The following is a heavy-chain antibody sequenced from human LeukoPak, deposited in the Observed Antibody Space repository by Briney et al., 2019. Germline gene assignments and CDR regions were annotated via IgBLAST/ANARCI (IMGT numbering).Heavy chain of an antibody. Sequence: SETLSLTCAVYGGSFSGYYWSWIRQPPGKGLEWIGEINHSGSTNYNPSLKSRVTISVDTSKNQFSLKLSSVTAADTAVYYCARKGGSPFDYWGQGTLDTVSS. D-gene: IGHD3-16*01. CDR3: ARKGGSPFDY. V-gene: IGHV4-34*01. J-gene: IGHJ4*02. CDR2: INHSGST. CDR1: GGSFSGYY.